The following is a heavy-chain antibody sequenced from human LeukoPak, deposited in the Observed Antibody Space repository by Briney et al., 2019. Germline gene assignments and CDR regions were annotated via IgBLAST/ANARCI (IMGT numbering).Heavy chain of an antibody. D-gene: IGHD1-14*01. CDR2: INSDGIST. J-gene: IGHJ4*02. CDR3: ARDTEMGYFDY. Sequence: PGGSLRLSCAASGFTFSSYWMHWVRQAPGKGLVWVSRINSDGISTNYADSVKGRFTISRDNAKNTVYLQMNSLRAEDTAVYYCARDTEMGYFDYWGQGTLVTVSS. V-gene: IGHV3-74*01. CDR1: GFTFSSYW.